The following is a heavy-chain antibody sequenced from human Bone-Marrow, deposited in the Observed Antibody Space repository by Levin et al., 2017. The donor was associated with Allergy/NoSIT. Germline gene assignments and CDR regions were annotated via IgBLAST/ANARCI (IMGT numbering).Heavy chain of an antibody. CDR3: AKDKGLGFMLRGVFDY. J-gene: IGHJ4*02. V-gene: IGHV3-30*18. CDR2: ISYDGSTK. Sequence: GGSLRLSCAASGFTFRTSGMHWVRQAPGKGLESVAVISYDGSTKYYADSVKGRFTISRDNSDNTLYLQMNSLRPEDTALYYCAKDKGLGFMLRGVFDYWGQGNLVTVSS. CDR1: GFTFRTSG. D-gene: IGHD3-10*01.